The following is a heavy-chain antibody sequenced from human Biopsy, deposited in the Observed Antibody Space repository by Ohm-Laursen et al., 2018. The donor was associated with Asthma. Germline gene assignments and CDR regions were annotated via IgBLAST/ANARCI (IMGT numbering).Heavy chain of an antibody. D-gene: IGHD5-12*01. CDR1: GDSLGSFINYA. Sequence: SSVKVSCKASGDSLGSFINYAISWVRQAPRQGLEWMGGLIPVLGTADYAPMFEGRVTITADESTSTAYLELTSLRFEDTAVYYCARGYSGTDRIIYYYSGMEVWGQGTTVTVPS. J-gene: IGHJ6*02. CDR2: LIPVLGTA. CDR3: ARGYSGTDRIIYYYSGMEV. V-gene: IGHV1-69*01.